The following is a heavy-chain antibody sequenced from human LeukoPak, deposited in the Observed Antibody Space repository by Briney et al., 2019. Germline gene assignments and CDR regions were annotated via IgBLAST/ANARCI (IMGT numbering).Heavy chain of an antibody. V-gene: IGHV3-30*18. D-gene: IGHD1-26*01. J-gene: IGHJ4*02. CDR2: IAYDGSVK. CDR1: GFPFSTFV. Sequence: AGSLRLSCAASGFPFSTFVMHWVRQAPGKGLEWVAAIAYDGSVKYYPDSLKGRLTISRDNSRNTLYLQMNSLRAEDTAVYYCAKDRTVVGATSFDYWGLGTLVTVSS. CDR3: AKDRTVVGATSFDY.